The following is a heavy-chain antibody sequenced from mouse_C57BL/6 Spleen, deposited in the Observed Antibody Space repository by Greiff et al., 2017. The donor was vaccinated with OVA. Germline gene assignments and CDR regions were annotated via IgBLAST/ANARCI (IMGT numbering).Heavy chain of an antibody. V-gene: IGHV1-69*01. D-gene: IGHD6-1*01. CDR1: GYTFTSYW. CDR2: IDPSDSYT. CDR3: ARGSNLCLDV. Sequence: QVQLQQPGAELVMPGASVKLSCKASGYTFTSYWMHWVKQRPGQGLEWIGEIDPSDSYTNYNQKFKGKSTLTVDKSSSTAYMQLSSLTSEDSAVYYGARGSNLCLDVWGTGTTVTVAS. J-gene: IGHJ1*03.